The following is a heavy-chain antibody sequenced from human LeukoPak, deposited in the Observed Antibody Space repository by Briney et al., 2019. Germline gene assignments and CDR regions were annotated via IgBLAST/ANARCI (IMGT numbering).Heavy chain of an antibody. CDR3: ARDKSSSWGPYYYYMDV. V-gene: IGHV4-59*01. Sequence: SETLCLTCTVSGVSISSYYRSWIRQPPGKGLEWIGYIYYSGSTNYNPSLKSRVTISVDTSKNQFSLKLSSVTAADTAVYYCARDKSSSWGPYYYYMDVWGKGTTVTVSS. CDR1: GVSISSYY. D-gene: IGHD6-13*01. J-gene: IGHJ6*03. CDR2: IYYSGST.